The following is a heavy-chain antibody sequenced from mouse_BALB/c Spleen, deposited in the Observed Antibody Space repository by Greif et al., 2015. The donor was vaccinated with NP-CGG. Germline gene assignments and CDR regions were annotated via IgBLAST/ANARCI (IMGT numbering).Heavy chain of an antibody. V-gene: IGHV5-9-4*01. CDR1: GFTFSSYA. J-gene: IGHJ4*01. CDR3: ARRRPYGPLYYAMDY. Sequence: EVKLMESGGGLVKPGGSLKLSCAASGFTFSSYAMSWVRQSPEKRLEWVAEISSGGSYTYYPDTVTGRFTISRDNAKNTLYLEMSSLRSEDTAMYYCARRRPYGPLYYAMDYWGQGTSVTVSS. CDR2: ISSGGSYT. D-gene: IGHD1-2*01.